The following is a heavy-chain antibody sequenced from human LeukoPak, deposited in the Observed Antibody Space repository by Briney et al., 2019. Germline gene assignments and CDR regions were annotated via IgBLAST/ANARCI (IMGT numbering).Heavy chain of an antibody. CDR2: ISSSSSYI. CDR3: ARDFGTGVKGAFDI. D-gene: IGHD1-1*01. J-gene: IGHJ3*02. Sequence: GGSLRLSCAASGFTFSSYSMNWVRQAPGKGLEWVSSISSSSSYIYYADSVKGRFTISRDNAKNSLYLKMNSLRAEDTAVYYCARDFGTGVKGAFDIWGQGTMVTVSS. V-gene: IGHV3-21*01. CDR1: GFTFSSYS.